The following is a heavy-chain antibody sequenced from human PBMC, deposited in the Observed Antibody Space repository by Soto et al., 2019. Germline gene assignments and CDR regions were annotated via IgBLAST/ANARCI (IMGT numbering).Heavy chain of an antibody. CDR3: AKDYGVRGIMTNLFDS. CDR2: ISGSGDRT. V-gene: IGHV3-23*01. D-gene: IGHD3-10*01. Sequence: VQLLESGGGLVQPGGSLRISCTAYGFTFDNYAMAWVRQAPGKGLEWVAGISGSGDRTNYVDSVKGRFTISRDNSKNRLYLQMKSLRAEDTALYYCAKDYGVRGIMTNLFDSWGQGTLVAVSS. J-gene: IGHJ5*01. CDR1: GFTFDNYA.